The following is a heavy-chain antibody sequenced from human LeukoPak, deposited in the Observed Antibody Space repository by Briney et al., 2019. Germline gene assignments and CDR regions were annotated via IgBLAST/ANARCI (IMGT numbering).Heavy chain of an antibody. CDR1: GFTFSSYG. CDR3: AKDRGYCSGGSCYRIGFDY. D-gene: IGHD2-15*01. J-gene: IGHJ4*02. V-gene: IGHV3-30*02. Sequence: GGSLRLSCAVSGFTFSSYGMHWVRQAPGKGLEWVAFIRYDGSNKYYADSVKGRSTISRDNSKNTLYLQMNSLRAEDTAVYYCAKDRGYCSGGSCYRIGFDYWGQGTLVTVSS. CDR2: IRYDGSNK.